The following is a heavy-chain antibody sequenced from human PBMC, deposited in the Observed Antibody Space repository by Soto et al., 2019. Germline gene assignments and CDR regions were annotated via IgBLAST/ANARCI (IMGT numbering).Heavy chain of an antibody. D-gene: IGHD6-19*01. V-gene: IGHV3-30-3*01. J-gene: IGHJ4*02. CDR2: ISYDGSNK. CDR1: VFTFISYA. CDR3: ARGLPGIAVAGTDFDY. Sequence: GWSLRLACAASVFTFISYAMHWVRQAPGKGLEWVAVISYDGSNKYYADSVKGRFTISRDNSKNTLYLQMNSLRAEDTAVYYCARGLPGIAVAGTDFDYWGQGTLVTVSS.